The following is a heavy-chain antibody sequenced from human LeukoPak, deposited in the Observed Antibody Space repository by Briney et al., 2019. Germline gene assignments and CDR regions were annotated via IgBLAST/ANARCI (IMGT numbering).Heavy chain of an antibody. CDR2: ITGSGGST. D-gene: IGHD5-18*01. V-gene: IGHV3-23*01. J-gene: IGHJ4*02. Sequence: GGSLRLSCAASGFTFSSSGMGWVRQAPGKGLECVSPITGSGGSTSYTDSVKGRFTISRDNSKNTLYLQMNSLRAEDTAVYHCARGRNTGRQFYFDYWGQGTLVTVAS. CDR1: GFTFSSSG. CDR3: ARGRNTGRQFYFDY.